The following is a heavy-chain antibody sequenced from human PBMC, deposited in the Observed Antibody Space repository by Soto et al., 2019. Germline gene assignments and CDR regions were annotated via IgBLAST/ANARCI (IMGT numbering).Heavy chain of an antibody. CDR3: AKEAHRRYSSSWYCFDP. J-gene: IGHJ5*02. V-gene: IGHV3-30*18. CDR2: ISSDGYNT. CDR1: GFTFSNYV. D-gene: IGHD6-13*01. Sequence: GGSLRLSCAASGFTFSNYVMHWVRQAPGKGLEWVAHISSDGYNTYYADSVKGRFTISRDNSKNTLYLQMNSLRAEDTAVYYCAKEAHRRYSSSWYCFDPWGQGTLVTVSS.